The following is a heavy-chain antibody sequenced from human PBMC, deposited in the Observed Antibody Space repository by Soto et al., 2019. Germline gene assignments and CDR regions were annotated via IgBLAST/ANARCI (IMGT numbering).Heavy chain of an antibody. CDR3: TRSIPYYDILTGYYADYYYYGMDV. D-gene: IGHD3-9*01. CDR1: GGSISSYY. CDR2: IYYSGRT. V-gene: IGHV4-59*01. Sequence: PSETLSLTCTVSGGSISSYYWSWIRQPPGKGLEWIGYIYYSGRTNYNPSLKSRVTISVDTSKNQISIKLSSMTATNTDVKYSTRSIPYYDILTGYYADYYYYGMDVWGQGTTVTV. J-gene: IGHJ6*02.